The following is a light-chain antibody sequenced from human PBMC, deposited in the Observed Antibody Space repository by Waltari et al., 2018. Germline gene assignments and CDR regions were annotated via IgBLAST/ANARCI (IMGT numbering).Light chain of an antibody. J-gene: IGLJ3*02. Sequence: QSVLTQPPSVSGAPGQRVTISCTGSGSTLGAGYDVHWYQQLPRAAPKLLIYGSTSRPLGVPDRFFGSTSGTSASLAIIGLQAEDEADYYCQSYDTSLSVVFGGGTKVTVL. V-gene: IGLV1-40*01. CDR3: QSYDTSLSVV. CDR1: GSTLGAGYD. CDR2: GST.